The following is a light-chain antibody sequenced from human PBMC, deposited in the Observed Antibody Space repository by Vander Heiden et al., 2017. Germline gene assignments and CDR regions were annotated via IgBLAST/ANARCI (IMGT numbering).Light chain of an antibody. CDR1: QGISSH. CDR2: AAS. J-gene: IGKJ5*01. CDR3: QQFNSYPPPIT. V-gene: IGKV1-9*01. Sequence: DIQLTQSPSFLSASVGDRVTITCRASQGISSHLAWYQQKPGKAPKVLIYAASTLQSGVPSRFSGSGSGTEFTLTISSLQPEDFATYYCQQFNSYPPPITCGQGTRLEMK.